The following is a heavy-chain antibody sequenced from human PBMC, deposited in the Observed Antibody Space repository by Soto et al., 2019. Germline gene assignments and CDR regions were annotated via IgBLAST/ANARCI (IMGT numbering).Heavy chain of an antibody. CDR2: INHSGST. CDR3: ARGGSSSFRYYYYMDV. V-gene: IGHV4-34*01. J-gene: IGHJ6*03. CDR1: GGSFSGYY. Sequence: QVQLQQWGAGLLKPSETLSLTCAVYGGSFSGYYWSWIRRPPGKGLEWIGEINHSGSTNYNPSLKSRVTISVDTSKTQFSLKLSSVTAADTAVYYCARGGSSSFRYYYYMDVWGKGTTVTVSS. D-gene: IGHD6-6*01.